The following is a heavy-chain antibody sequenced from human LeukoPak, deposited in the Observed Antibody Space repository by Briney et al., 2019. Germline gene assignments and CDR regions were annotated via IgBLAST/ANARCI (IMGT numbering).Heavy chain of an antibody. J-gene: IGHJ4*02. Sequence: SETLSLTCAVYGGSFSDYCWSWIRQPPGKGLEWIGEINRSGSTNYNPSLKSRVTISVDTSKNQFSLKLTSVTAADTAVYYCARCTPGGPTDYWGQGTLVTVSS. CDR2: INRSGST. D-gene: IGHD3-10*01. CDR1: GGSFSDYC. CDR3: ARCTPGGPTDY. V-gene: IGHV4-34*01.